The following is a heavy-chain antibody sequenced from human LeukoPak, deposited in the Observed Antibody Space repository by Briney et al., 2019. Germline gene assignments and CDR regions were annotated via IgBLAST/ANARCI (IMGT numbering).Heavy chain of an antibody. CDR3: AGEDNSSGYRPFDI. Sequence: ASVKVSCKASGYTFTGYYIHWVRQAPGQGLDWMGRINPNNGGTNYAQKFQGRVTMTRDMSMSTAYMELSRLRSDDTAVYYYAGEDNSSGYRPFDIWGQGTMVTVPS. D-gene: IGHD3-22*01. CDR1: GYTFTGYY. CDR2: INPNNGGT. V-gene: IGHV1-2*06. J-gene: IGHJ3*02.